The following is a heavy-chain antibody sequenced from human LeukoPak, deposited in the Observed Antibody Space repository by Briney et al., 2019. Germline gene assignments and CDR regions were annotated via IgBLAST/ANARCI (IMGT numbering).Heavy chain of an antibody. D-gene: IGHD3-22*01. J-gene: IGHJ4*02. V-gene: IGHV1-2*02. CDR1: GYTFTGFF. Sequence: GASVKVSCKASGYTFTGFFIHWVRQAPGQGLEWMGWINPNSGGTNYAQKFQGRVTMTRDTSITTAYMELSSLRSDDTAVYYCARDERYDSSGYPFDYWGQGTLVTVSS. CDR2: INPNSGGT. CDR3: ARDERYDSSGYPFDY.